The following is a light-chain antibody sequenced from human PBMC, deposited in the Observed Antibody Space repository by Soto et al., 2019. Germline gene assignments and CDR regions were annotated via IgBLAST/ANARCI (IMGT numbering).Light chain of an antibody. J-gene: IGLJ1*01. CDR3: GTWDYSLSTYV. CDR1: RSNIGSNY. CDR2: DNN. Sequence: QSVLTQPPSVSAAPGQKVTISCSGSRSNIGSNYVCWYQQLPGTAPKLLIYDNNKPPSGIPDRFSGSKSGTSATLGITGLQTGDEADYYCGTWDYSLSTYVFGTGTKV. V-gene: IGLV1-51*01.